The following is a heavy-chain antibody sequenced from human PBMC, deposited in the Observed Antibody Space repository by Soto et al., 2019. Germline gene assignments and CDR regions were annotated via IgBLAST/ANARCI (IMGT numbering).Heavy chain of an antibody. CDR1: GYSVSSNSAA. CDR3: AGTTSHYWYYMDV. CDR2: TYYRSRWYN. Sequence: PSQTLSLTCAISGYSVSSNSAAWNWIRQSPSRGLEWLGGTYYRSRWYNDYAVSVRSRITVNPDTSKNQFSLQLTSVTPEDTAVYYCAGTTSHYWYYMDVWGKGTTVTVSS. V-gene: IGHV6-1*01. J-gene: IGHJ6*03. D-gene: IGHD1-7*01.